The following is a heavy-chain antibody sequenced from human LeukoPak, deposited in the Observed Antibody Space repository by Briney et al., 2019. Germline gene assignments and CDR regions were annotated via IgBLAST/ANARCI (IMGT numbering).Heavy chain of an antibody. J-gene: IGHJ3*02. V-gene: IGHV4-59*01. CDR1: GGSISSYY. CDR3: ARGDRSAWFQFDI. D-gene: IGHD6-19*01. Sequence: KPSETLSLTCTVSGGSISSYYWSWIRQPPGKGLEWIGYIYYSGATNYNPSLKSRVTVSVDTSRDQFSLKLTSVTAADTAVYYCARGDRSAWFQFDIWGQGTMVTVSS. CDR2: IYYSGAT.